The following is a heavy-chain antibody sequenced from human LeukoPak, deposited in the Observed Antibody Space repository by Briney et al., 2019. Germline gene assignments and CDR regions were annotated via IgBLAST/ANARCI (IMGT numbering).Heavy chain of an antibody. Sequence: ASVKVSCKASGYTFTGYYMHWVRQAPGQGLEGMGRINPNSGGTNYAQKFQCRVTMNRDTSISKAYMELSRLRSDDTAVYYCARVHFLESDYWGQGTLVTVSS. CDR2: INPNSGGT. V-gene: IGHV1-2*06. CDR3: ARVHFLESDY. D-gene: IGHD3-3*01. J-gene: IGHJ4*02. CDR1: GYTFTGYY.